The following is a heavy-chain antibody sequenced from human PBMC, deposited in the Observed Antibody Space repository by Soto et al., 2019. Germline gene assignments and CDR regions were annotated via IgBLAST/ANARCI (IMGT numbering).Heavy chain of an antibody. CDR1: GYAFTTYG. Sequence: QVHLVQSGAEVKKPGASVKVSCQGSGYAFTTYGITWVRQAPGQGLEWMGWISAHNGNTNYAQKLQGRVTVTRDTPTSTAYMELSGLRYDDTAVYYCARGRYGDYWGQGALVTVSS. D-gene: IGHD1-1*01. CDR2: ISAHNGNT. J-gene: IGHJ4*02. V-gene: IGHV1-18*01. CDR3: ARGRYGDY.